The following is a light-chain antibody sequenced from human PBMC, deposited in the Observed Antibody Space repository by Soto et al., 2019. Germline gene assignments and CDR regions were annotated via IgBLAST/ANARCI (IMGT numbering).Light chain of an antibody. CDR2: NND. V-gene: IGLV1-44*01. CDR3: AAWDDRLNGWV. J-gene: IGLJ3*02. Sequence: QSVVTQPHSASGTPGQRVTISFSGSSSNIGINTVNWYPQLPGPAPQLLIYNNDQRPSGVPDRFSGSRSGTSASLASSGLQSEDEADYCCAAWDDRLNGWVCGGGTKLTVL. CDR1: SSNIGINT.